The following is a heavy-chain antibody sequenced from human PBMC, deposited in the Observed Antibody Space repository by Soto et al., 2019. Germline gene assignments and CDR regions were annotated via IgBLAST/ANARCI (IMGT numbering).Heavy chain of an antibody. CDR3: ARAHAPTLPFEY. Sequence: AETLSITCAVSGGSIRNVYWSWIRQPPGKGLEWIGFIFHSGNAKHNPSLKSRITISVDTSKNQFSLSLDSVTAADTAVYFCARAHAPTLPFEYWGQGFLVT. D-gene: IGHD2-15*01. J-gene: IGHJ4*01. CDR2: IFHSGNA. V-gene: IGHV4-59*01. CDR1: GGSIRNVY.